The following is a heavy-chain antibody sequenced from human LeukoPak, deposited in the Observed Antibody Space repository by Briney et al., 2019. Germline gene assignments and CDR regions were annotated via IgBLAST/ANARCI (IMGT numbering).Heavy chain of an antibody. V-gene: IGHV3-30*18. CDR3: AKVASGWALYYFDS. Sequence: GRSLTPSRAAAGFTFGSYCMRWVRQAPGNGREWVAVISYGGSNKNYADSVKGRFTISRDNSKNTLYLQMNSLRVEDTAVYYCAKVASGWALYYFDSWGQGTLVTVSS. CDR2: ISYGGSNK. D-gene: IGHD6-19*01. J-gene: IGHJ4*02. CDR1: GFTFGSYC.